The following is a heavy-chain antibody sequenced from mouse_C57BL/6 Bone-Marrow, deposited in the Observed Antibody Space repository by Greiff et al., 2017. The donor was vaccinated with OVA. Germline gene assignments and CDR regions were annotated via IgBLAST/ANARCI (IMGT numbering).Heavy chain of an antibody. D-gene: IGHD1-1*01. CDR3: ARANYYGSEDYFDY. CDR1: GYTFTSYW. V-gene: IGHV1-64*01. Sequence: VQLQQPGAELVKPGASVKLSCKASGYTFTSYWMHWVKQRPGQGLEWIGMIHPNSGSTNYNEKFKSKATLTVDKSSSTAYMQLSSLTSEDSAVYYCARANYYGSEDYFDYWGQGTTLTVSS. CDR2: IHPNSGST. J-gene: IGHJ2*01.